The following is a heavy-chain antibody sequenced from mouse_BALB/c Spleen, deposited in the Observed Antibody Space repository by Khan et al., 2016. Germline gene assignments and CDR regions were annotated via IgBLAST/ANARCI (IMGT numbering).Heavy chain of an antibody. J-gene: IGHJ3*01. CDR2: INTYTGKP. CDR1: GYNFTNYG. Sequence: QSQLVQSGPELKKPGETVKISCKASGYNFTNYGMNWVKQAPGKGLKWVGWINTYTGKPTYADDFKGRFAFSLETSTNTAYLQINSLKNEDMATYFCATGHGNPAYWGQGTLVTVSA. CDR3: ATGHGNPAY. D-gene: IGHD2-1*01. V-gene: IGHV9-1*02.